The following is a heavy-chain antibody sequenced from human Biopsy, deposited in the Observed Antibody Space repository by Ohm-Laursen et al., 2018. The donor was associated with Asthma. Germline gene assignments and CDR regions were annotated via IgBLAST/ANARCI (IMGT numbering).Heavy chain of an antibody. CDR3: AKERYYDFWSGYPI. D-gene: IGHD3-3*01. V-gene: IGHV3-30*18. CDR1: GFSFNSYG. Sequence: SLRLSCAASGFSFNSYGMHWVRQAPGKGLEWVAVMSFDGGQTYYADSVKGRFAISRDNSKNILYLQMNSLRAEDTAVYYCAKERYYDFWSGYPIWGQGTMVTVSS. J-gene: IGHJ3*02. CDR2: MSFDGGQT.